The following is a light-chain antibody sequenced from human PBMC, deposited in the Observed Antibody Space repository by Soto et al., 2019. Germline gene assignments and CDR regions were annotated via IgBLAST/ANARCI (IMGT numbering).Light chain of an antibody. Sequence: QSALTQPASVSGSPGQSITISCTGTNSDVGAHDLVSWYQHHPGKAPRLMIYGVTNRPSGVSNRFSASKSGNTASLTISGLQAEDEAEYYCSSYTMSTTVVFGGGTKLTVL. V-gene: IGLV2-14*01. CDR1: NSDVGAHDL. CDR2: GVT. CDR3: SSYTMSTTVV. J-gene: IGLJ2*01.